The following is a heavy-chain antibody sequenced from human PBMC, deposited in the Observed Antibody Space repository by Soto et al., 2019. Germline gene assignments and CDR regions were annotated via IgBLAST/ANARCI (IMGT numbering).Heavy chain of an antibody. Sequence: GGSLRLSCAASGFTFSSYAMHWVRQAPGKGLEWVAVISYDGSSKYYADSVKGRFTISRDNSKNTLYLQMNSLRAEDTAVYYCARDRIAVAGTEGFDYWGQGTLVTVSS. CDR2: ISYDGSSK. D-gene: IGHD6-19*01. V-gene: IGHV3-30-3*01. CDR1: GFTFSSYA. CDR3: ARDRIAVAGTEGFDY. J-gene: IGHJ4*02.